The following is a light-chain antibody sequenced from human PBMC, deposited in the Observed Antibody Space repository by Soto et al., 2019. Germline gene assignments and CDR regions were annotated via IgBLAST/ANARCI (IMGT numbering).Light chain of an antibody. CDR3: CSYAGSPRYV. CDR2: DVS. CDR1: SSDVGTYNY. Sequence: QSALTQPRSVSGSLGQSVTISCTGTSSDVGTYNYVSWYQQHPGKATKVMIYDVSERPSGVPARFSGSKSGNTASLTTSGLQAEDEADYYCCSYAGSPRYVLGTGTKLTVL. J-gene: IGLJ1*01. V-gene: IGLV2-11*01.